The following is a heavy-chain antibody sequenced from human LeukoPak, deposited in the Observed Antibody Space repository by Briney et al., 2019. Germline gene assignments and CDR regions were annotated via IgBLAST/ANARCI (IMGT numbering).Heavy chain of an antibody. CDR3: ARWQQLVPPYNWFDP. V-gene: IGHV4-59*01. D-gene: IGHD6-13*01. CDR2: IYYSGST. CDR1: GGSISSYY. Sequence: PSETLSLTCTVSGGSISSYYWSWIRQPPGEGLEWIGYIYYSGSTNYNPSLKSRVTISVDTSKNQFSLKLSSVTAADTAVYYCARWQQLVPPYNWFDPWGRGTLVTVSS. J-gene: IGHJ5*02.